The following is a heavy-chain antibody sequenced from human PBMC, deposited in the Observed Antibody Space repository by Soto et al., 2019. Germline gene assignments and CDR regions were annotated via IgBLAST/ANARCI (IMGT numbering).Heavy chain of an antibody. V-gene: IGHV4-30-2*01. CDR1: GGSISSGGYS. CDR3: ARAPSGYYDY. D-gene: IGHD3-22*01. Sequence: SETLSLTCAVSGGSISSGGYSWSWIRQPPGKGLEWIGYIYHSGSTYYNPSLKSRVTISVDRSKNQFSLKLSSVTAADTAVYYCARAPSGYYDYWGQGTLVTVSS. CDR2: IYHSGST. J-gene: IGHJ4*02.